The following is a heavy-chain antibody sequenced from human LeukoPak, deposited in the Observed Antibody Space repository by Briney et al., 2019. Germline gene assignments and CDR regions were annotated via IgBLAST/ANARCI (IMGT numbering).Heavy chain of an antibody. CDR1: GFTFSSYS. CDR3: ARDDYSNPLSY. D-gene: IGHD4-11*01. Sequence: GGSLRLSCAASGFTFSSYSMNWVRQAPGKGLEWASSISSSSSYIYYADSVKGRFTISRDNAKNSLYLQMNSLRAEDTSVYYCARDDYSNPLSYWGQGTLVTVSS. CDR2: ISSSSSYI. V-gene: IGHV3-21*01. J-gene: IGHJ4*02.